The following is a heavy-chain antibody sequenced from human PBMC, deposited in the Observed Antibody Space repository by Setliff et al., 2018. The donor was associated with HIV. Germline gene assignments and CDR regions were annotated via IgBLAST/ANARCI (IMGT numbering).Heavy chain of an antibody. CDR2: INAGNGST. J-gene: IGHJ6*02. CDR1: GYTFTNYA. CDR3: ARPDSRWYARGRDPLYALDV. Sequence: GASVKVSCKASGYTFTNYAMQWVRQAPGQGLEWMGWINAGNGSTKYSQKFQGRVTITRDTFASIAYMELSSLRSEDTAVYYCARPDSRWYARGRDPLYALDVWGQGTTVTVSS. V-gene: IGHV1-3*01. D-gene: IGHD6-13*01.